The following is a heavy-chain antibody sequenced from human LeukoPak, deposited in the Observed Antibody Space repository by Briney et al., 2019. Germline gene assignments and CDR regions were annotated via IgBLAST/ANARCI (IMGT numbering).Heavy chain of an antibody. V-gene: IGHV1-69*05. CDR2: IIPIFGTA. CDR1: GGTFSSYA. Sequence: ASVKVSCKASGGTFSSYAISWVRQAPGQGLEWMGGIIPIFGTANYAQKFQGRVTITTDESTSTAYMELSSLGSEDTAVYYCARAYDFWSGSVGDWGQGTLVTVSS. CDR3: ARAYDFWSGSVGD. D-gene: IGHD3-3*01. J-gene: IGHJ4*02.